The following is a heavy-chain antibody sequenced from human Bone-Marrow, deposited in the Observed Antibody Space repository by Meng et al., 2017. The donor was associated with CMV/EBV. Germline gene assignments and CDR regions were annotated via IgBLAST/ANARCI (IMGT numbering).Heavy chain of an antibody. J-gene: IGHJ6*02. CDR2: ISGSGGST. CDR1: GFTFSSYG. Sequence: GESLKISCAASGFTFSSYGMHWVRQAPGKGLEWVSAISGSGGSTYYADSVKGRFTISRDNSKNTLYLQMNSLRAEDTAVYYCAKAGWLAPREYGMDVWGQGTTVTVSS. V-gene: IGHV3-23*01. D-gene: IGHD3-22*01. CDR3: AKAGWLAPREYGMDV.